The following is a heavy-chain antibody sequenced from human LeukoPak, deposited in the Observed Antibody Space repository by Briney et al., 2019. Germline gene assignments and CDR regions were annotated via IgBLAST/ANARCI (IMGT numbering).Heavy chain of an antibody. CDR2: SYSGGST. CDR1: GFTVSSNY. Sequence: GGSLRLSCAASGFTVSSNYMSWVRQAPGEGLEWVSVSYSGGSTYYADSVKGRFTISRDNSKNTLYLQMNSLRAEDTAVYYCAHVDTAMVTWYYYYYMDVWGKGTTVTISS. V-gene: IGHV3-66*01. CDR3: AHVDTAMVTWYYYYYMDV. J-gene: IGHJ6*03. D-gene: IGHD5-18*01.